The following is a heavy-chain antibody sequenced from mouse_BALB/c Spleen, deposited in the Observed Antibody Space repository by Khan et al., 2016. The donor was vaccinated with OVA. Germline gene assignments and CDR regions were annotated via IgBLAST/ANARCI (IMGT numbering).Heavy chain of an antibody. CDR1: GYSITTDYA. V-gene: IGHV3-2*02. J-gene: IGHJ2*01. CDR2: ISYSGNT. Sequence: EVQLQESGPGLVKPSQSLYLTCTVTGYSITTDYAWNWIRQFPGNKLEWMGYISYSGNTKYNPSLKSRISITRDTSKNKFFLQLKSVTTEDTSRYYCARMYGGDFDYWGQGTTLTVSS. D-gene: IGHD2-10*02. CDR3: ARMYGGDFDY.